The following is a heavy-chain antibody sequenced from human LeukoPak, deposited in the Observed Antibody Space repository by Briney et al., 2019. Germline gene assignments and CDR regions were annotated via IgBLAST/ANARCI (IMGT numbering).Heavy chain of an antibody. J-gene: IGHJ4*02. CDR3: ANSGGVVTPGFDH. CDR2: ISGSGGST. D-gene: IGHD4-23*01. V-gene: IGHV3-23*01. Sequence: GGSLRLSCAASGLTFSSYAMSWVRQAPGKGLEWVSAISGSGGSTYYADSVKGRFTISRDNSKNTLYLQMNSLRAEDTAVYYCANSGGVVTPGFDHWGQGTLVTVSS. CDR1: GLTFSSYA.